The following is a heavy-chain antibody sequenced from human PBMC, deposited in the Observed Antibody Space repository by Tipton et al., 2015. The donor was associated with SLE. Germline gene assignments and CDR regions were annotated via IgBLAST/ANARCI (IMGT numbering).Heavy chain of an antibody. D-gene: IGHD3-16*01. V-gene: IGHV4-59*11. CDR3: AREPSWGGNAFDI. CDR1: GGSLSSHY. J-gene: IGHJ3*02. CDR2: ISYSGST. Sequence: TLSLTCTVSGGSLSSHYWSWIRQPPGKGLEWIGYISYSGSTNYNPSLKSRVTISVDTSKNQFSLNLSSVTAADTAVYYCAREPSWGGNAFDIWGQGTMVTVSS.